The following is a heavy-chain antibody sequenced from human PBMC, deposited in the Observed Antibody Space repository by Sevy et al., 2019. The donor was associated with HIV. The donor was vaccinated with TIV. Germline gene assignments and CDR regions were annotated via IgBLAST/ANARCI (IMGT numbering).Heavy chain of an antibody. CDR2: IYYSGST. CDR3: ARGSVSGWYYSHYYYYGMDV. D-gene: IGHD6-19*01. V-gene: IGHV4-61*01. CDR1: GGSVSSGSYY. Sequence: SETLSLTCTVSGGSVSSGSYYWSWIRQPPGKGLEWIGYIYYSGSTNYNPSLKSRVTISVDTSKNQFSLKLSSVTAADTAVYYCARGSVSGWYYSHYYYYGMDVWGHGTTVTVSS. J-gene: IGHJ6*02.